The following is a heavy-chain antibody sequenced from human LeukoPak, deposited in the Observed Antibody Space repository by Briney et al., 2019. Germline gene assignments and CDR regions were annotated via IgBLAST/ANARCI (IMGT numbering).Heavy chain of an antibody. CDR3: ARASTIFGHFAY. CDR2: IYYSGST. J-gene: IGHJ4*02. CDR1: GGSISGTPYY. D-gene: IGHD3-3*01. V-gene: IGHV4-39*07. Sequence: PSETLSLTCAISGGSISGTPYYWGWIRQPPGKGLEWIGSIYYSGSTYYNPSLKSRLTISVDTSKNQFSLKLSSVTAADTAVYYCARASTIFGHFAYLGRGTLVTVSS.